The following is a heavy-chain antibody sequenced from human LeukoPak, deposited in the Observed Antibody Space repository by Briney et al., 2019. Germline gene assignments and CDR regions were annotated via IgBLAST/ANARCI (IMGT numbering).Heavy chain of an antibody. V-gene: IGHV3-23*01. CDR2: ISRSGGTT. J-gene: IGHJ4*02. Sequence: GGSLRLSCAVSEFTFRSYATTWVRQAPGKGLEWVSAISRSGGTTYYADSVKGRFTISRDNSKNTLYLQMNSLRAEDTAVYYCAKDRNYDYVWGSYPPALYFDYWGQGTLVTVSS. D-gene: IGHD3-16*02. CDR1: EFTFRSYA. CDR3: AKDRNYDYVWGSYPPALYFDY.